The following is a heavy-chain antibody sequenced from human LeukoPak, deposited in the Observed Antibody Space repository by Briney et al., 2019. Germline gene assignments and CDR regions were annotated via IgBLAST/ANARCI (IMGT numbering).Heavy chain of an antibody. Sequence: PSETLSLTCTVSGGSPRTYYWSWIRQPPGKGLEWIGNIYYSGSTSYSPSLKSRVTISVDTSRDQFSLKLSSVTAPDTAVYYCARGGSWFDPWGQGTLVTVSS. CDR2: IYYSGST. J-gene: IGHJ5*02. CDR3: ARGGSWFDP. V-gene: IGHV4-59*01. CDR1: GGSPRTYY.